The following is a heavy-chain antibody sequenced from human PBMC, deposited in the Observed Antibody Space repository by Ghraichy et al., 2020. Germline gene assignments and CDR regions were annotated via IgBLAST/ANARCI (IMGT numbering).Heavy chain of an antibody. Sequence: GSLRLSCVGSGFTLSSYSMNWVRQSPGKGLEWVSYITGSGSFRSYADSMKGRITISRDNAQNSLYLQINSLTDEDTAVYYCARGSPVVMFYYYGGMDVWGQGTTVTVSS. CDR1: GFTLSSYS. CDR3: ARGSPVVMFYYYGGMDV. D-gene: IGHD3-22*01. J-gene: IGHJ6*02. CDR2: ITGSGSFR. V-gene: IGHV3-48*02.